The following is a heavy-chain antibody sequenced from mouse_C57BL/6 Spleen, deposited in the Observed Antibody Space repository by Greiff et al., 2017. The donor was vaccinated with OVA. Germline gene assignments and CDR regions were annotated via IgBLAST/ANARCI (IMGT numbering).Heavy chain of an antibody. CDR1: GYTFTDYN. V-gene: IGHV1-22*01. CDR3: ARIYYGNLAWFAY. D-gene: IGHD2-1*01. Sequence: EVQRVESGPELVKPGASVKMSCKASGYTFTDYNMHWVKQSHGKSLEWIGYINPNNGGTSYNQKFKGKATLTVNKSSSTAYMELRSLTSEDSAVYYCARIYYGNLAWFAYWGQGTLVTVSA. J-gene: IGHJ3*01. CDR2: INPNNGGT.